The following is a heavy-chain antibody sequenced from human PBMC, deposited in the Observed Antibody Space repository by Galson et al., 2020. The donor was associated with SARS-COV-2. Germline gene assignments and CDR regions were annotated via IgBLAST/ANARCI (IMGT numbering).Heavy chain of an antibody. Sequence: SGPTLVKPTQTLTLTCTFSGFSLSTSGVGVGWIRQPPGKALEWLALIYWDDDKRYSPSLKSRLTITKDTSKNQVVLTMTNMDPVDTATYYCARRSITMLRGSLGPWGQGTLVTVSS. D-gene: IGHD3-10*01. CDR2: IYWDDDK. J-gene: IGHJ5*02. CDR3: ARRSITMLRGSLGP. V-gene: IGHV2-5*02. CDR1: GFSLSTSGVG.